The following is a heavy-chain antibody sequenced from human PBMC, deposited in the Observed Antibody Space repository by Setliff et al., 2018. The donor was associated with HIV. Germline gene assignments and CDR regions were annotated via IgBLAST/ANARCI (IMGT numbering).Heavy chain of an antibody. J-gene: IGHJ6*03. CDR2: INPDSGAT. CDR1: GYTFTAYY. D-gene: IGHD6-6*01. Sequence: GASVKVSCKSSGYTFTAYYIHWVRQARGQGLEWMGWINPDSGATKYAEKFEGRVSLTRDTSINTVYMELSSLRSDDTAVYYCARGGSSSRYYYYMDVWGKGTTVTVSS. V-gene: IGHV1-2*02. CDR3: ARGGSSSRYYYYMDV.